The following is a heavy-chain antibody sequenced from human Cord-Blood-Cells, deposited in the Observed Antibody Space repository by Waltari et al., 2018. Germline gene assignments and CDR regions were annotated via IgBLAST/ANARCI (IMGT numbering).Heavy chain of an antibody. Sequence: QVPLQQWGAGRLQPSAPLSLTRAVYGGSFIGYYWSWIRHPPGKGLEWIGEINHSVSTNYNPSLKSRVTISVDTSKNQFSLKLSSVTAADTAVYYCAREGDSSSWYNWFDPWGQGTLVTVSS. CDR2: INHSVST. J-gene: IGHJ5*02. V-gene: IGHV4-34*01. CDR1: GGSFIGYY. CDR3: AREGDSSSWYNWFDP. D-gene: IGHD6-13*01.